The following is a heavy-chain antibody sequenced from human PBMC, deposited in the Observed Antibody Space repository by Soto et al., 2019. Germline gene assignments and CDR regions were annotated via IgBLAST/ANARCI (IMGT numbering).Heavy chain of an antibody. CDR3: ATNLSPYCTNGVCYLGYFDY. V-gene: IGHV1-69*02. CDR2: IIPILGIA. J-gene: IGHJ4*02. CDR1: GGTFSSYT. D-gene: IGHD2-8*01. Sequence: SVKVSCKASGGTFSSYTISWVRQAPGQGLEWMGRIIPILGIANYAQKFQGRVTITADKSTSTAYMELSSLRSEDTAVYYCATNLSPYCTNGVCYLGYFDYWGQGTLVTVSS.